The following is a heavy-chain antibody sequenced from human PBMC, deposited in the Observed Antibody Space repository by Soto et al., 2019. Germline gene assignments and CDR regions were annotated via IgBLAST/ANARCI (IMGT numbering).Heavy chain of an antibody. CDR3: ARDHRDHIPYYDFWSPLWVYGMDV. J-gene: IGHJ6*02. V-gene: IGHV3-30-3*01. Sequence: GGSLRLSCAASGFTFSSYAMHWVRQAPGKGLEWVAVISYDGSNKYYADSVKGRFTISRDNSKNTLYLQMNSLRAEDTAVYYCARDHRDHIPYYDFWSPLWVYGMDVWGQGT. CDR2: ISYDGSNK. D-gene: IGHD3-3*01. CDR1: GFTFSSYA.